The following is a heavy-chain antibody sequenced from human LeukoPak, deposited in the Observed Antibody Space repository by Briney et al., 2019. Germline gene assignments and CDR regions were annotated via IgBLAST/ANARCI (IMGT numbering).Heavy chain of an antibody. CDR3: ARGRLLGLWEYYFDY. D-gene: IGHD5-18*01. V-gene: IGHV1-69*13. J-gene: IGHJ4*02. Sequence: GASVKVSCKASGGTFSSYAISWVRQARGQGLEWMGGIIPIFGTANYAQKFQGRVTITADESTSTAYMELSSLRSEDTAVYYCARGRLLGLWEYYFDYWRQGTLVTVSS. CDR1: GGTFSSYA. CDR2: IIPIFGTA.